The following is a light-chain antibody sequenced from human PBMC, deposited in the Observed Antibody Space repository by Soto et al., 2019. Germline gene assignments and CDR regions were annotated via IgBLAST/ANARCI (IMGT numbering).Light chain of an antibody. CDR3: QQYRGSPPLT. V-gene: IGKV3-15*01. Sequence: EIVMTQSPVTLSASPGESATLSCRASQSVDNNVAWYQQKPGQAPRLLIVGSFARATGIPARFSGSGSGSEFTLTISRLEPEDFAVYYCQQYRGSPPLTFGGGTKVDIK. J-gene: IGKJ4*01. CDR2: GSF. CDR1: QSVDNN.